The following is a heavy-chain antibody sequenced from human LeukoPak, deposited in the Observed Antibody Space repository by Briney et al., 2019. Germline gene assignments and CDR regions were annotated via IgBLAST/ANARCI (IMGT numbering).Heavy chain of an antibody. Sequence: ASVKVSCKASGYTFTGYYMLWVRQAPGQGLEWMGWINPNSGGTNYAQKFQGRVTMTRDTSISTAYMELSRLRSDDTAVYYCARGYSSSSVELDYWGQGTLVTVSS. CDR1: GYTFTGYY. CDR3: ARGYSSSSVELDY. J-gene: IGHJ4*02. V-gene: IGHV1-2*02. D-gene: IGHD6-6*01. CDR2: INPNSGGT.